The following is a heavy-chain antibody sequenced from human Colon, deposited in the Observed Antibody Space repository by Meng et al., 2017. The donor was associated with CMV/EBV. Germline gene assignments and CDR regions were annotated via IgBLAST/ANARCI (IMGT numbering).Heavy chain of an antibody. V-gene: IGHV4-61*01. CDR3: TRGNTALWDSDS. CDR2: VYYSGAT. Sequence: TVSCVSVNTDNYYWSWIRQAPGRGLEFIGYVYYSGATNYNPFFKSRVTISIDTSKNQFSLRLTSVTAADTAVYFCTRGNTALWDSDSWGQGTLVTVSS. J-gene: IGHJ4*02. CDR1: CVSVNTDNYY. D-gene: IGHD3-10*01.